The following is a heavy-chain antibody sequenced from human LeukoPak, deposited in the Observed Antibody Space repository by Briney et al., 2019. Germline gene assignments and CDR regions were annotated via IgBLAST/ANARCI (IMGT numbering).Heavy chain of an antibody. J-gene: IGHJ6*02. Sequence: PGGSLRLSCAASGFTFSTYDMHWVRQATGKGLEWVSTXPTAGDTXXXXXXXGRFTISRENAKNSLFLQMNSLRAEDTAVYFCARDKDSYGMDVWGQGTTVTVSS. CDR1: GFTFSTYD. CDR2: XPTAGDT. CDR3: ARDKDSYGMDV. V-gene: IGHV3-13*01.